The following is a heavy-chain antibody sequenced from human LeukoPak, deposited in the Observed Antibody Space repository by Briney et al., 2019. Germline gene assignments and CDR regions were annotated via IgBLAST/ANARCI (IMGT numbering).Heavy chain of an antibody. D-gene: IGHD4-11*01. V-gene: IGHV3-23*01. J-gene: IGHJ6*03. CDR3: ARSLMTRSHDYSKGGYYMDV. Sequence: PGGSLRLSCAASGFTFSSYAMSWVRQAPGKGLEWVSAISGSGGSTYYADSVKGRFTISRDNSKNTLYLQMNSLRAEDTAVYYCARSLMTRSHDYSKGGYYMDVWGKGTTVTVSS. CDR2: ISGSGGST. CDR1: GFTFSSYA.